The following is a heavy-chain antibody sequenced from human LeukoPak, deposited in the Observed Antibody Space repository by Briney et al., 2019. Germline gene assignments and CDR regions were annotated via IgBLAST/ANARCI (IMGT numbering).Heavy chain of an antibody. CDR3: ARGESAYYYDSSGSQKYGMDV. J-gene: IGHJ6*02. CDR1: GDSISSGSYY. D-gene: IGHD3-22*01. CDR2: IYYSGST. Sequence: SETLSLTCTVSGDSISSGSYYWSWIRQPPGKGLEWIGYIYYSGSTNYNPSLKSRVTISVDTSKNQFSLKLSSVTAADTAVYYCARGESAYYYDSSGSQKYGMDVWGQGTTVTVSS. V-gene: IGHV4-61*01.